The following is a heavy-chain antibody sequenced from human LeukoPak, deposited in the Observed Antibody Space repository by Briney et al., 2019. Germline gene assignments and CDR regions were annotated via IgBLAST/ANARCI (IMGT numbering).Heavy chain of an antibody. Sequence: GGSLRLSCAASGFTFSNACMSWVRQAPGKGLEWVAVISYDGSNKYYADSVKGRFTISRDNSKNTLYLQMNSLRAEDTAVYYCAKVSGTHYCSSTSCFDYGMDVWGQGTTVTVSS. V-gene: IGHV3-30*18. D-gene: IGHD2-2*01. CDR2: ISYDGSNK. CDR3: AKVSGTHYCSSTSCFDYGMDV. J-gene: IGHJ6*02. CDR1: GFTFSNAC.